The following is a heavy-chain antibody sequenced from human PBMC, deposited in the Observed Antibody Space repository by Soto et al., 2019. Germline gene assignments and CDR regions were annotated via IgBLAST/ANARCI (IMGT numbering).Heavy chain of an antibody. Sequence: SCALCGGSVWSAGDALSLNKPPPGKGLEWIGYIYHSGSTYYNPSLKSRVTISVDTSKNQFSLKLSSVTVADTAVYYCAKLGYCSSTRCRGHAFDIWGQGTMVTVSS. D-gene: IGHD2-2*01. J-gene: IGHJ3*02. CDR3: AKLGYCSSTRCRGHAFDI. CDR2: IYHSGST. V-gene: IGHV4-30-2*01. CDR1: GGSVWSAGDA.